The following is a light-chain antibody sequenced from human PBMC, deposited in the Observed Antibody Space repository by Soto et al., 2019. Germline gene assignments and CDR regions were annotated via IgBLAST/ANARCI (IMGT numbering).Light chain of an antibody. V-gene: IGKV3-20*01. CDR2: SAS. Sequence: EIVLTQSPGTLSLSPGERATLSCRASQTINKNYFAWYQQKPGQAPRPLMYSASSRATGIPDRFSGGGSGTDFTLTISRLEPEDFAVYYCQYYGRSPLTFGGGTKVEIK. CDR3: QYYGRSPLT. J-gene: IGKJ4*01. CDR1: QTINKNY.